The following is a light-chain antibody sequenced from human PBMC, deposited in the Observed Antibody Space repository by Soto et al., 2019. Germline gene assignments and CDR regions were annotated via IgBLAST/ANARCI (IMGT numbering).Light chain of an antibody. J-gene: IGLJ1*01. CDR3: GSFAGTNSFV. V-gene: IGLV2-8*01. CDR1: GNDVGRYNY. Sequence: QSLLTQPPSSSGSPGQSVTISCTGTGNDVGRYNYVSWYQQRPGKAPKLIIYEVTKRPSGVPDRVFGSKSGNTASLTLSGLQAEDEADYYCGSFAGTNSFVFGTGTKVTVL. CDR2: EVT.